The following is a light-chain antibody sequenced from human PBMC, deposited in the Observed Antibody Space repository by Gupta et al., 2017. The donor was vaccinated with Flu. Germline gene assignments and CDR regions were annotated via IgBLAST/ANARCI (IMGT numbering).Light chain of an antibody. Sequence: EIVLTRSPGTLSLSPGERATLSCRDSQSVSSSYLAWYQQSPGQAPRLLIYGASNRTTGIPDRFSGGGSGTDFTLTISRLEPEDFAVYYCQQYGSSSGLTFGGGTRVEIK. V-gene: IGKV3-20*01. CDR3: QQYGSSSGLT. CDR2: GAS. CDR1: QSVSSSY. J-gene: IGKJ4*01.